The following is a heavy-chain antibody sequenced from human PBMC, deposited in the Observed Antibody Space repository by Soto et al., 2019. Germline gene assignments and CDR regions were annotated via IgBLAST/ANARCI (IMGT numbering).Heavy chain of an antibody. Sequence: ASVKVSCKASGGTFSSYAISWVRQAPGQGLEWMGGIIPIFGTANYAQKFQGRVTITADESTSTAYMELSSLRSEDTAVYYWAGAGYSGYDGWFDPWGQGTLVTVSS. CDR2: IIPIFGTA. CDR1: GGTFSSYA. D-gene: IGHD5-12*01. J-gene: IGHJ5*02. CDR3: AGAGYSGYDGWFDP. V-gene: IGHV1-69*13.